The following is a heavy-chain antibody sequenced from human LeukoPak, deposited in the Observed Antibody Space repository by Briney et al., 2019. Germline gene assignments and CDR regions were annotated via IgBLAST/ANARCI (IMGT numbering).Heavy chain of an antibody. Sequence: PGESLKISCKGSGYTFSNYWIGWVRQMPGKGLEWMGIIYPGDSDTRYSPSFQGQVTISADKSISTAYLQWSSLKASDTAMYYCARLYPGGYSYGYPTQPATFDYWGQGTLVTVSS. V-gene: IGHV5-51*01. J-gene: IGHJ4*02. D-gene: IGHD5-18*01. CDR2: IYPGDSDT. CDR3: ARLYPGGYSYGYPTQPATFDY. CDR1: GYTFSNYW.